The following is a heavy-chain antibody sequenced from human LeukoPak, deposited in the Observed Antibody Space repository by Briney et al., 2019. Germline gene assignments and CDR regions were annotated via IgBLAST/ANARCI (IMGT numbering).Heavy chain of an antibody. V-gene: IGHV3-23*01. CDR3: AKFVTYYDFWSGYYTAAGPGSDY. Sequence: GGSLRLSCAASGFTFSSYAMSWVRQAPGKGLEWVSAISGSGGSTYYPDSVKGGFTISRDNPKNTLYLQMNSLRAEDTAVYYCAKFVTYYDFWSGYYTAAGPGSDYWGQGTLVTVSS. D-gene: IGHD3-3*01. CDR2: ISGSGGST. J-gene: IGHJ4*02. CDR1: GFTFSSYA.